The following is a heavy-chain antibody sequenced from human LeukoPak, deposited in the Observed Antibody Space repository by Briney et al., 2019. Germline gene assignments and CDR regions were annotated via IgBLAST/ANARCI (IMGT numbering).Heavy chain of an antibody. V-gene: IGHV3-48*01. CDR3: ARDSYSSSRNDY. Sequence: GGSLRLSCAASGFTFSSYEMNWVRQAPGKGLEWVSNISRGSRTIYYSDSVKGRFTISRDNAKNSLYLQMNSLRTEDTAVYFCARDSYSSSRNDYWGQGTLVTVSS. D-gene: IGHD6-13*01. CDR2: ISRGSRTI. J-gene: IGHJ4*02. CDR1: GFTFSSYE.